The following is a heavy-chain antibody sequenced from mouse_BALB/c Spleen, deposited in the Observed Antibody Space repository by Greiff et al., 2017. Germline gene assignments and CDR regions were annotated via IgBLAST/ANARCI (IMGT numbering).Heavy chain of an antibody. CDR1: GFTFSSYA. J-gene: IGHJ2*01. CDR2: ISSGGST. V-gene: IGHV5-6-5*01. Sequence: DVMLVESGGGLVKPGGSLKLSCAASGFTFSSYAMSWVRQTPEKRLEWVASISSGGSTYYPDSVKGRFTISRDNARNILYLQMSSLRSEDTAMYYCARRPAMYYFDYWGQGTTLTVSS. D-gene: IGHD1-2*01. CDR3: ARRPAMYYFDY.